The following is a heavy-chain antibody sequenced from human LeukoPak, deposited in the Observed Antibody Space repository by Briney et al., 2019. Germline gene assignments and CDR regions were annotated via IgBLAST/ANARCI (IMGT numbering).Heavy chain of an antibody. CDR3: ARSTVPNEAFDI. Sequence: SETLSLTCSFSGGPINGTYYYWGWVRQPPGKGLEWIGSFYDNGRTFYNPSLKSRVTISVDRSKNQFSLKLSSVTAADTAVYYCARSTVPNEAFDIWGQGTMVTVSS. V-gene: IGHV4-39*07. CDR2: FYDNGRT. J-gene: IGHJ3*02. D-gene: IGHD1-1*01. CDR1: GGPINGTYYY.